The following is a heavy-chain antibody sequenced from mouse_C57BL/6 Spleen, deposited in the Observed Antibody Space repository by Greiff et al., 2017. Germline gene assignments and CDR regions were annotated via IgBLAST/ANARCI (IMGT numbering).Heavy chain of an antibody. J-gene: IGHJ4*01. CDR3: ARSDILRAMDY. V-gene: IGHV1-26*01. D-gene: IGHD1-1*01. CDR1: GYTFTDYY. CDR2: INPNNGGT. Sequence: EVQLQQSGPELVKPGASVKISCKASGYTFTDYYMNWVKQSHGKSLEWIGDINPNNGGTSYNQKFKGKATLTVDKSSSTAYMELRSLTSEDSAVYYCARSDILRAMDYWGQGTSVTVSS.